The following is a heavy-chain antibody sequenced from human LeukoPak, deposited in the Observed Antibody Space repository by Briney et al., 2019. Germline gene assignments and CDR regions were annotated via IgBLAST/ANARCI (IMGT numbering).Heavy chain of an antibody. V-gene: IGHV3-30*02. Sequence: GGSLRLSCAASGFTFSSYGIHWVRQAPGKGLEWVAFIRYDGSNKYYTDSVKGRFTISRDNSKNTLYLQMNSLRAEDTAVYYCARGRGWEASYYYYYMDVWGKGTTVTISS. D-gene: IGHD1-26*01. CDR2: IRYDGSNK. J-gene: IGHJ6*03. CDR3: ARGRGWEASYYYYYMDV. CDR1: GFTFSSYG.